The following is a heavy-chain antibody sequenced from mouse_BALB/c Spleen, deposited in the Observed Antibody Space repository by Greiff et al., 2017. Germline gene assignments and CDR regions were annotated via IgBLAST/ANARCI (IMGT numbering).Heavy chain of an antibody. CDR3: ARAGFYYAMDY. V-gene: IGHV5-17*02. J-gene: IGHJ4*01. CDR2: ISSGSSTI. CDR1: GFTFSSFG. Sequence: DVMLVESGGGLVQPGGSRKLSCAASGFTFSSFGMHWVRQAPEKGLEWVAYISSGSSTIYYADTVKGRFTISRDNPKNTLFLQMTSLRSEDTAMYYCARAGFYYAMDYWGRGTSVTVSS.